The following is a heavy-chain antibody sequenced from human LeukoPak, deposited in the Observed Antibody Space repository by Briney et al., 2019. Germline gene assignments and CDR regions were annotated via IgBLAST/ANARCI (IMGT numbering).Heavy chain of an antibody. D-gene: IGHD5-18*01. Sequence: GGSLRLSCTASGFTFGSYSLNWVRQAPGKGLEWVSSVSTGSNYIYYADSVKGRFTISRDNDKNSLYLQMNSLRAEDTAVYYCARGGYHAYYLDYWGQGSLVTVSS. J-gene: IGHJ4*02. CDR2: VSTGSNYI. CDR1: GFTFGSYS. CDR3: ARGGYHAYYLDY. V-gene: IGHV3-21*01.